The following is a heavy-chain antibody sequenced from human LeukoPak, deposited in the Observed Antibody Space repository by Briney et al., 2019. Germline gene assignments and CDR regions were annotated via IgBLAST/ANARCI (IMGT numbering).Heavy chain of an antibody. CDR2: IYYSGST. J-gene: IGHJ4*02. V-gene: IGHV4-39*07. D-gene: IGHD6-6*01. Sequence: SETLSLTCTVSGGSISSSSYYWGWIRQPPGKGLEWIGSIYYSGSTYYNPSLKSRVTISVDTSKNQFSLKLSSVTAADTAVYYCARVNQGSSPFDYWGQGTLVTVSS. CDR1: GGSISSSSYY. CDR3: ARVNQGSSPFDY.